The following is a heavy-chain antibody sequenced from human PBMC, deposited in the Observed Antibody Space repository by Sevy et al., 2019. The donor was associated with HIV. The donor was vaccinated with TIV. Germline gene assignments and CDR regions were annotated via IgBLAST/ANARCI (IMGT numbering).Heavy chain of an antibody. CDR3: AKDPGGYDSSGYYTPIFDY. V-gene: IGHV3-23*01. Sequence: GGSLRLSCAASGFTFSSYAMSWVRQAPGKGLEWVSALSGSGGSTYYADSVKGRFTISRDNSKNTLYLQMNSLRAEDTAVYYCAKDPGGYDSSGYYTPIFDYWGQGTLVTVSS. J-gene: IGHJ4*02. CDR1: GFTFSSYA. D-gene: IGHD3-22*01. CDR2: LSGSGGST.